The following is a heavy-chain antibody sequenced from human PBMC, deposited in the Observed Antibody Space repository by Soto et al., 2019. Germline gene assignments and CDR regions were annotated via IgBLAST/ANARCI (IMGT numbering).Heavy chain of an antibody. CDR2: IIDSGGST. J-gene: IGHJ6*02. CDR3: AKGRSYYYYYGVDV. V-gene: IGHV3-23*01. Sequence: GESLKISCAASGCTFSSCAMGWVRQAPGKGLEWVSDIIDSGGSTYYADSVKGRFTISRDNSKSTLYLQMNSLRAEDTALYYCAKGRSYYYYYGVDVWGQGTTVTVSS. CDR1: GCTFSSCA.